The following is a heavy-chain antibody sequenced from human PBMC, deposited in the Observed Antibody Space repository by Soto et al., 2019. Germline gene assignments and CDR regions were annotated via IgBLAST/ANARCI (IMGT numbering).Heavy chain of an antibody. CDR1: GFTFSDYY. CDR2: ISTRGSTI. Sequence: QVQLVESGGDLVKPGGSLRLSCAASGFTFSDYYMSWIRQAPGKGLEWVSYISTRGSTIHYTDSVKGRFTISRDNAKNSLQLQMNSLRAEDTAVYYCARDGGSGAYDYWGHGTLVTVSS. D-gene: IGHD3-16*01. CDR3: ARDGGSGAYDY. J-gene: IGHJ4*01. V-gene: IGHV3-11*01.